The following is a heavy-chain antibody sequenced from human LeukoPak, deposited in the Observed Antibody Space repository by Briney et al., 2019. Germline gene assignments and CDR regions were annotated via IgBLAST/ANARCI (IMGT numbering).Heavy chain of an antibody. CDR2: ISYDGSNK. V-gene: IGHV3-30*18. CDR3: AKALGQQLVDY. Sequence: GGSLRLSCAASGFTFSSYGMHWVRQAPGKGQEWVAVISYDGSNKYYADSVKGRFTISRDNSKNTLYLQMNSLRAEDTAVYYCAKALGQQLVDYWGQGTLVTVSS. J-gene: IGHJ4*02. D-gene: IGHD6-13*01. CDR1: GFTFSSYG.